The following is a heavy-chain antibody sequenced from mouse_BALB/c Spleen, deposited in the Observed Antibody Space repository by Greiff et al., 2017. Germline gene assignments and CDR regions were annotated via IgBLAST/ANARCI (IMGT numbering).Heavy chain of an antibody. CDR1: GYSFTSYW. Sequence: QVQLKQSGPQLVRPGASVKISCKASGYSFTSYWMHWVKQRPGQGLEWIGMIDPSDSETWLNQKFKDKATLTVDKSSSTAYMQLSSPTSEDSAVYYCASGGYGNYFDDWGEGTTLTVSS. CDR2: IDPSDSET. V-gene: IGHV1S126*01. CDR3: ASGGYGNYFDD. D-gene: IGHD2-1*01. J-gene: IGHJ2*01.